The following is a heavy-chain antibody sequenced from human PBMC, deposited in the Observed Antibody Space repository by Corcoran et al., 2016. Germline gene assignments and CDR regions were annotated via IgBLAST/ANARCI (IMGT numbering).Heavy chain of an antibody. Sequence: QVQLQESGPGLVKPSETLSLTCTVSGGSVSSGSYYWSWIRQPPGKGLEWIGYIYYSGSTNYNPSLKSRVTISVDTSKNQFSLKLSSVTAADTAVYYCARGGVYCSGGSCYSGDWFDPWGQGTLVIVSS. J-gene: IGHJ5*02. CDR2: IYYSGST. CDR1: GGSVSSGSYY. V-gene: IGHV4-61*01. CDR3: ARGGVYCSGGSCYSGDWFDP. D-gene: IGHD2-15*01.